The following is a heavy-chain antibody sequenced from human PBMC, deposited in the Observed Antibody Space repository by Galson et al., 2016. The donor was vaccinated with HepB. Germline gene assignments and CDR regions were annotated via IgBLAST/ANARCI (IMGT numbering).Heavy chain of an antibody. CDR3: ARDSGSVSFDY. V-gene: IGHV3-53*01. D-gene: IGHD1-26*01. CDR2: IFSAGTT. J-gene: IGHJ4*02. Sequence: QAPGKGLEWVSVIFSAGTTSYADSVKGRFTISRDNSKNTLYLQMNSLRADDTAVYYCARDSGSVSFDYWGQGTLVTVSS.